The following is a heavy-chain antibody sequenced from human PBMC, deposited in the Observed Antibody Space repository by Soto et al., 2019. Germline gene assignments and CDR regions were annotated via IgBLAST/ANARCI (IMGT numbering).Heavy chain of an antibody. D-gene: IGHD3-10*01. CDR1: GDSVSSNSAA. Sequence: QVQLQQSGPGLVKPSQTLSLTCAISGDSVSSNSAAWNWIRQSPSRGLEWLGRTYYRSKWYNDYAVYVTSRITINPDTPKNRFSAQLNSVTPEDTAVYSCARGTTMVRGEGYCDYWGQGTLVTVSS. CDR2: TYYRSKWYN. J-gene: IGHJ4*02. CDR3: ARGTTMVRGEGYCDY. V-gene: IGHV6-1*01.